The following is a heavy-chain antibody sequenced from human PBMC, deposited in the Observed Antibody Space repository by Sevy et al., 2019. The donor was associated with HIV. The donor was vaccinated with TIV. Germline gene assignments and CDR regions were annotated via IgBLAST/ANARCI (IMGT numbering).Heavy chain of an antibody. D-gene: IGHD2-21*02. J-gene: IGHJ4*02. CDR3: AKDLHIVVVTAIPQNY. CDR2: ISGGGTGT. CDR1: GFTFSSYG. V-gene: IGHV3-23*01. Sequence: GGSLRLSCAASGFTFSSYGMSWVRQAPGKGLEWVSSISGGGTGTYYADSVKGRFIVSRDNSKNTLYLQMNSLRAEDTAVYYCAKDLHIVVVTAIPQNYWGQGTLVTVSS.